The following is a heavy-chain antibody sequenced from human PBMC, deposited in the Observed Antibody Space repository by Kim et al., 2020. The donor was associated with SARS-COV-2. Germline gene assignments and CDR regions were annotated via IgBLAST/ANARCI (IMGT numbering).Heavy chain of an antibody. CDR1: GGSVSSGSYY. CDR3: ARDSYGYFYYYYYGMDV. D-gene: IGHD5-18*01. CDR2: IYYSGST. J-gene: IGHJ6*02. Sequence: SETLSLTCTVSGGSVSSGSYYWSWIRQPPGKGLEWIGYIYYSGSTNYNPSLKSRVTISVDTSKNQFSLKLSSVTAADTAVYYCARDSYGYFYYYYYGMDVWGQGTTVTVSS. V-gene: IGHV4-61*01.